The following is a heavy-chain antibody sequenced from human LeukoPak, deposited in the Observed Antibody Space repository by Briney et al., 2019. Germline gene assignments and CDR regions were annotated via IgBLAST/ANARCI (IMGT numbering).Heavy chain of an antibody. CDR3: ARGSIAARSCIDY. CDR2: INPNSGDT. D-gene: IGHD6-6*01. V-gene: IGHV1-2*06. J-gene: IGHJ4*02. CDR1: GYTFTGYH. Sequence: GASVKVSCKASGYTFTGYHMHWMRQAPGQGLEWMGRINPNSGDTNYAQEFLGRVTMTRDTSISTAYMELSRLRSDDTAVYYCARGSIAARSCIDYWGRGTLVTVSS.